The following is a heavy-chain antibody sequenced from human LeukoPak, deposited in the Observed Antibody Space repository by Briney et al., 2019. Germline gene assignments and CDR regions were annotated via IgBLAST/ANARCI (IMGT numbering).Heavy chain of an antibody. CDR1: GFTFSSYS. Sequence: GGSLRLSCAASGFTFSSYSMNWVRQAPGKGLEWVSYISSSSSTIYYADSVKGRFTISRDNAKNSLYLQMNGLRAEDTAVYYCARDDFRGRTPFDYWGQGTLVTVSS. CDR2: ISSSSSTI. J-gene: IGHJ4*02. V-gene: IGHV3-48*01. D-gene: IGHD3-10*01. CDR3: ARDDFRGRTPFDY.